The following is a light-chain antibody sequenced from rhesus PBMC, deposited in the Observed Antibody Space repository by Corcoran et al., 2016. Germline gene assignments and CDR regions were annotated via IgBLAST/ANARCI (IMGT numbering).Light chain of an antibody. Sequence: EIVLTQSPATLSLSPGERATLSCRASQSGRSSLAWYQQKPGQVSRLLIYDASSRATGIPDRFSGSVSGTDFTLTISSLEPEDVGVYYCQQYSNWPRTFGQGTKVEIK. CDR1: QSGRSS. J-gene: IGKJ1*01. CDR3: QQYSNWPRT. CDR2: DAS. V-gene: IGKV3-35*01.